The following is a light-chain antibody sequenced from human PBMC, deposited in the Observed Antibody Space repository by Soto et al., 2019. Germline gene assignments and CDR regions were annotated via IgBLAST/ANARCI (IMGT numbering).Light chain of an antibody. CDR3: QQYGDSLLT. CDR2: HAS. Sequence: ENVLTQSPGTLSLSPGDRATLSCMASQSISSSYLAWYQQKPGQTPRLLIYHASSRATGIPDRLSGSGSGTDFTLTISRLEPEDFEVYYCQQYGDSLLTFGGGTKVEIK. V-gene: IGKV3-20*01. CDR1: QSISSSY. J-gene: IGKJ4*01.